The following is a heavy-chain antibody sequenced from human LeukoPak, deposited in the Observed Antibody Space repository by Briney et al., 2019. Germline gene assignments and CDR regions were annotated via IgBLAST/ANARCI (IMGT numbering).Heavy chain of an antibody. J-gene: IGHJ4*02. CDR3: AIIMDTAMVDY. CDR1: GGSISSCY. D-gene: IGHD5-18*01. Sequence: SETLSLTCTVSGGSISSCYWSWIRQPAGKGLEWIGRIYTSGSTNHNPSLKSRVTMSVDTSKNQFSLKLSSVTAADTAVYYCAIIMDTAMVDYWGQGTLVTVSS. CDR2: IYTSGST. V-gene: IGHV4-4*07.